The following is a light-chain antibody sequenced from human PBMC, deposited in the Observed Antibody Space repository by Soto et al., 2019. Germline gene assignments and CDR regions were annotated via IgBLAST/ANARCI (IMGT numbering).Light chain of an antibody. Sequence: QSALTQPASVSGSPGQSITISCTGPRSDVGGYNFVSWYQQHPGKVPKLLIYDVTHRPSGVSNRFSASKSANTASLTISGLQAEDEADYYCSSYTSTNTLVFGGGTKVTVL. CDR2: DVT. CDR1: RSDVGGYNF. CDR3: SSYTSTNTLV. J-gene: IGLJ2*01. V-gene: IGLV2-14*01.